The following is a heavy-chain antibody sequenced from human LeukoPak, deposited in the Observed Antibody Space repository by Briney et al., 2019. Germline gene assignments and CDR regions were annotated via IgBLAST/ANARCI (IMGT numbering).Heavy chain of an antibody. CDR3: AKRYYDFPLDY. CDR2: ISANGGET. CDR1: GFTFSIYA. D-gene: IGHD3-3*01. Sequence: GGSLRLSCVASGFTFSIYAMNWGRQAPGKGLEWVSSISANGGETHYADSVKGRFTISRDNSKNTLYLQINNPRVEDTAVYYCAKRYYDFPLDYWGQGTLVTVSS. V-gene: IGHV3-23*01. J-gene: IGHJ4*02.